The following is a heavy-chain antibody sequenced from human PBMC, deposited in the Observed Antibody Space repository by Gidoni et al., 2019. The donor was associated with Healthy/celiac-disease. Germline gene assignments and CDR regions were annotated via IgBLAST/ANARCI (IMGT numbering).Heavy chain of an antibody. CDR1: GGSISSSSYY. Sequence: QLQLQESGPGLVKPSETLSLTCTVSGGSISSSSYYWGWIRQPPGTGLEWIGSIYYSGSTSYNPSLKSRVTISVDTSKNQFSLKLSSVTAADTAVYYCATTGYSSSWYYYYYGMDVWGQGTTVTVSS. CDR2: IYYSGST. CDR3: ATTGYSSSWYYYYYGMDV. D-gene: IGHD6-13*01. V-gene: IGHV4-39*01. J-gene: IGHJ6*02.